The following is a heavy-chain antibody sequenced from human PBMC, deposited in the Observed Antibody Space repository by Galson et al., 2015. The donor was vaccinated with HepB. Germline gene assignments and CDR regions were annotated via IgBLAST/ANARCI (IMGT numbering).Heavy chain of an antibody. CDR2: ISAYSGGT. CDR3: ARDVESMYCTSTSCYAGGFEF. D-gene: IGHD2-2*01. Sequence: SVKVSCKASGYIFTNYGITWVRQAPGQGLEWMGWISAYSGGTNYAQKFQGRVTMTTDTSTNTLYMELRSLRSDDTAVYFCARDVESMYCTSTSCYAGGFEFWGQGTLVTVSS. CDR1: GYIFTNYG. J-gene: IGHJ4*02. V-gene: IGHV1-18*01.